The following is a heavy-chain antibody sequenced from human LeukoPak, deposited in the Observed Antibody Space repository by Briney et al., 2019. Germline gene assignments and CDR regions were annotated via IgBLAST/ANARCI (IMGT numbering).Heavy chain of an antibody. V-gene: IGHV3-53*01. CDR1: GFTVSSNY. Sequence: HPGGSLRLSCAASGFTVSSNYMSWVRQAPGKGLEWVSVIYSGGSTYYADSVKGRFTISRDNSKNTLYLQMNSLRAEDTAVYYCARMYYYDSSGLTWGFDYWGQGTLVTVSS. D-gene: IGHD3-22*01. CDR2: IYSGGST. CDR3: ARMYYYDSSGLTWGFDY. J-gene: IGHJ4*02.